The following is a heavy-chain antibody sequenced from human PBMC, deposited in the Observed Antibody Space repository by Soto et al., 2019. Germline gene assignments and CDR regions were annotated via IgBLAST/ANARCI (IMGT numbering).Heavy chain of an antibody. D-gene: IGHD2-8*01. CDR1: GYTFTSYD. CDR2: MNPNSGNT. V-gene: IGHV1-8*01. CDR3: ARLKGVAY. J-gene: IGHJ4*02. Sequence: QVQLVQSGGEMKKPGASVKVSCKASGYTFTSYDIHWVRQATGQGLEWMGWMNPNSGNTGYAQKFEGRVTMTRDNSLRTAYMELSSLRSDDTAVYYCARLKGVAYWGQGTLITVSS.